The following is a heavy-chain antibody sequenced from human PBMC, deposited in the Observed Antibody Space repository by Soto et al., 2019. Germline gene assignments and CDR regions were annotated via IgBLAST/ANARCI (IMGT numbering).Heavy chain of an antibody. J-gene: IGHJ5*02. D-gene: IGHD6-19*01. CDR1: GGTFSSYA. Sequence: GASVKVSCKASGGTFSSYAISWVRQAPGQGLEWMGGIIPIFGTANYAQKFQGRVTMTTDTSTSTAYMELRSLRSDDTAVYYCARDPSNTSGSRIWFDPWGQGTLVTVYS. V-gene: IGHV1-69*05. CDR2: IIPIFGTA. CDR3: ARDPSNTSGSRIWFDP.